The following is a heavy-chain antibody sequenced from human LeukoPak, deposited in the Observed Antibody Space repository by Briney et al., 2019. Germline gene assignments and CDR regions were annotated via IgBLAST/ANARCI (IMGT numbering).Heavy chain of an antibody. CDR3: ARDSTWRLDY. Sequence: GGSLRLSCTASGFTFSSHWMTWVRQPPGKGLEWVANIKEDGSVKYYVDSVKGRFSISRDNTKSALYLQMDSLRADDTAVYFCARDSTWRLDYWGQGTLITVSS. CDR1: GFTFSSHW. J-gene: IGHJ4*02. V-gene: IGHV3-7*03. D-gene: IGHD5-12*01. CDR2: IKEDGSVK.